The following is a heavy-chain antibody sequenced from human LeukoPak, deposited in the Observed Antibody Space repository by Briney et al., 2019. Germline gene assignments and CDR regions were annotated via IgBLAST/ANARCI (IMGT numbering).Heavy chain of an antibody. CDR1: GGSFSGYY. CDR3: ARSLVGYSYGYDY. Sequence: SETLSLTRAVYGGSFSGYYWSWIRQPPGKGLEWIGEINHSGSTNYNPSLKSRVTISVDTSKNQFSLKLSSVTAADTAVYYCARSLVGYSYGYDYWGQGTLVTVSS. D-gene: IGHD5-18*01. CDR2: INHSGST. J-gene: IGHJ4*02. V-gene: IGHV4-34*01.